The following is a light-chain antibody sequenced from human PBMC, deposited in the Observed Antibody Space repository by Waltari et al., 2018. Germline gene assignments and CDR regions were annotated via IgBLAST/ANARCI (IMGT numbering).Light chain of an antibody. CDR1: SNDIGANDY. Sequence: QSVVTPPASVSGSPGQSISISCTGTSNDIGANDYVSWYQQHPGRAPQLVIYDVSVRPPGGSIRFSGSKSGNTASLTISGLQAEDEALYYCSSYTLTNPVVFGGGTKLTVL. CDR2: DVS. CDR3: SSYTLTNPVV. J-gene: IGLJ2*01. V-gene: IGLV2-14*03.